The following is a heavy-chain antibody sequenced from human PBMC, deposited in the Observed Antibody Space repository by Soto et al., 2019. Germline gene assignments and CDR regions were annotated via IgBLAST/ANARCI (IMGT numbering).Heavy chain of an antibody. D-gene: IGHD3-9*01. V-gene: IGHV1-69*13. CDR1: GGTFSSYA. CDR2: IIPIFGTA. Sequence: SVKVSCKASGGTFSSYAISWVRQAPGQGLEWMGGIIPIFGTANFAQKFQGRVTITADESTSTAYMELSSLRSEDMSVYYCARHSPDFDWLSQFDYWGQGTLVTVSS. CDR3: ARHSPDFDWLSQFDY. J-gene: IGHJ4*02.